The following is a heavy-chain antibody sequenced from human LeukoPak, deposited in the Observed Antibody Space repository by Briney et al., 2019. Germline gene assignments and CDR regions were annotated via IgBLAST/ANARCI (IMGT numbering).Heavy chain of an antibody. V-gene: IGHV4-34*01. D-gene: IGHD3-16*02. J-gene: IGHJ4*02. Sequence: PSETLSLTCAVYGGSFSGYYWSWIRQPPGKGLEWIGEINHSGSTNYNPSLKSRVTISVDTSKNQFSLKLSSVTAADTAVYYCARGGIGEYDYIWGSYRYIGHRPNYFDYWGQGTLVTVSS. CDR2: INHSGST. CDR3: ARGGIGEYDYIWGSYRYIGHRPNYFDY. CDR1: GGSFSGYY.